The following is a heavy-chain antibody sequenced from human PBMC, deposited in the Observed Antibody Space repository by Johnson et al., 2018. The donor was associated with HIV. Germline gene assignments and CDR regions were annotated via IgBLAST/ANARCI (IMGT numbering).Heavy chain of an antibody. Sequence: VQVVESGGGLVQPGRSLRLSCAASGFTFDDHAMHWVRQAPGKGLEWVSGIYSGGSTYYADSVKGRFTISRDNSKNTLYLQMNSLRAEDTAVYYCAKDEIEVAAPWLAFDIWGQGTMVTVSS. D-gene: IGHD2-15*01. CDR1: GFTFDDHA. CDR2: IYSGGST. CDR3: AKDEIEVAAPWLAFDI. V-gene: IGHV3-23*03. J-gene: IGHJ3*02.